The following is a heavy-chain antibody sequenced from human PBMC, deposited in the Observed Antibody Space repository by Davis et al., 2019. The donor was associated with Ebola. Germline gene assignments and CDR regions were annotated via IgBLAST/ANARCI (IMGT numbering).Heavy chain of an antibody. D-gene: IGHD1-26*01. V-gene: IGHV4-61*08. CDR3: ARDGGSGSYTYYYGMDV. CDR2: IYYSGSP. J-gene: IGHJ6*04. Sequence: MPSETLSLTCAVSGGSISSGGYSWSWIRQPPGKGLEWIGYIYYSGSPNYHPSLKSRVTISVDRSKNQFSLRLTSVTAADTAVYSCARDGGSGSYTYYYGMDVWGKGTTVTVSS. CDR1: GGSISSGGYS.